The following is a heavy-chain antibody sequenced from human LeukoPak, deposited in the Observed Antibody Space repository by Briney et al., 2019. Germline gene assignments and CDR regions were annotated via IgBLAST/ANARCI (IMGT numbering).Heavy chain of an antibody. D-gene: IGHD3-22*01. CDR2: INPNSGGT. CDR3: ARWGNYYDSSGKPIDY. V-gene: IGHV1-2*06. J-gene: IGHJ4*02. Sequence: ASVKVSRKASGYTFTGYYMHWVRQAHGQGLEWMGRINPNSGGTNYAQKFQGRVTMTRDTSISTAYMELSRLRSDDTAVYYRARWGNYYDSSGKPIDYWGQGTLVTVSS. CDR1: GYTFTGYY.